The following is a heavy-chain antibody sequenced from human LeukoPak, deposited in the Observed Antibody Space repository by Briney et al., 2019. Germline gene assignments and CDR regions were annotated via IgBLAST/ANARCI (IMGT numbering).Heavy chain of an antibody. V-gene: IGHV3-23*01. CDR2: TGGSGCSA. J-gene: IGHJ5*02. CDR3: VKDAPLATAGFDP. Sequence: GGSLRLSCAASGFTFSAYAMHWVRQAPGKGLEWVSVTGGSGCSAYYADSVKGRFTISRDFSKNTIYLQMNSLRGEDTALYYCVKDAPLATAGFDPWGQGTLVTVSS. CDR1: GFTFSAYA.